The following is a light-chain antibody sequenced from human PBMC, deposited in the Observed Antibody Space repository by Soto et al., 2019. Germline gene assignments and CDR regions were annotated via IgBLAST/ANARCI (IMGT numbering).Light chain of an antibody. CDR1: QSLLHITGETF. J-gene: IGKJ5*01. CDR3: MQSTQLPPT. V-gene: IGKV2D-29*02. CDR2: EVS. Sequence: VMTQTPLSLSVAPGQPASISCKSSQSLLHITGETFLFWYLQKPGQSPQLLIYEVSTRASGVPDRFSGSGSGTDFTLEISRVETDDVGIYYCMQSTQLPPTFGQGTRLEIK.